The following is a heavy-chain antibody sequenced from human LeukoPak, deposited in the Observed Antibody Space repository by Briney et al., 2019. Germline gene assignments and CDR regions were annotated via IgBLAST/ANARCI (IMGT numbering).Heavy chain of an antibody. Sequence: GGSLRLSCAASGFTFSSYGMHWVRQAPGKGLEWVAVISYDGSNKYYADSVKGRFTISRDNSKNTLYLQMNSLRAEDTAVYYCAKEDYGGNSGDYWGQGTLVTVSS. D-gene: IGHD4-23*01. V-gene: IGHV3-30*18. CDR3: AKEDYGGNSGDY. J-gene: IGHJ4*02. CDR1: GFTFSSYG. CDR2: ISYDGSNK.